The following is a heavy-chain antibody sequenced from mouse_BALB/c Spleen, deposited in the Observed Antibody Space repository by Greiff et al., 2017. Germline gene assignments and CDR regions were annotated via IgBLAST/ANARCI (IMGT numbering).Heavy chain of an antibody. Sequence: VQLQQSGAELVRPGASVTLSCKASGFTFTDYEMHWVKQTPVHGLEWIGAIDPETGGTAYNQKFKGKATLTADTSSSTAYMELRNLTSEDSAVYYCTNQGLGYRGQGTTLTVSS. CDR2: IDPETGGT. J-gene: IGHJ2*01. V-gene: IGHV1-15*01. D-gene: IGHD3-3*01. CDR1: GFTFTDYE. CDR3: TNQGLGY.